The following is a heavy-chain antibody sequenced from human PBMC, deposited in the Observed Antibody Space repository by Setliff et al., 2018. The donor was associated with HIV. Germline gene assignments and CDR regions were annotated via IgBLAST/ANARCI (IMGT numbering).Heavy chain of an antibody. CDR2: IYFTGSA. D-gene: IGHD3-10*01. CDR3: ARGRFHRLHRPYSGSGSLGIQYFDY. Sequence: SETLSLTCDVSGFSISSRYYWGWIRQSPGKGLEWLGTIYFTGSAYYNPSLKSRVTISVDTSKSQFSLRLNSMTATDTALYYCARGRFHRLHRPYSGSGSLGIQYFDYWGQGTLVTVSS. V-gene: IGHV4-38-2*01. J-gene: IGHJ4*02. CDR1: GFSISSRYY.